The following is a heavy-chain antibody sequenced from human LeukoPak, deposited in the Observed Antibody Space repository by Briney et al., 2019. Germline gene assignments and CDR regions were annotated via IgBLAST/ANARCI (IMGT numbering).Heavy chain of an antibody. CDR2: INPSGGST. Sequence: ASVKVSCKASGYTLTSYYLHWVRQAPGQGLEWMAIINPSGGSTSHAQKFQGRVTITADESTSTAYMELSSLRSEDTAVYYCASLMGDGYNSDFDYWGQGTLVTVSS. CDR3: ASLMGDGYNSDFDY. V-gene: IGHV1-46*01. J-gene: IGHJ4*02. CDR1: GYTLTSYY. D-gene: IGHD5-24*01.